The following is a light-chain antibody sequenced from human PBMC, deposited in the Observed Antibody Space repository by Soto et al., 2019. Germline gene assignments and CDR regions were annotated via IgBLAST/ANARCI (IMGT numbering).Light chain of an antibody. Sequence: ELVMTQSPATLSVSPGERATLSCRASQSVSSNLAWYQQKPGQAPRLLIYGASTRATGFPARFGGSGSGTEFTFSISSLQSEDFVVYFCQQYNNWPPTTFGQGTKLEIK. J-gene: IGKJ2*01. V-gene: IGKV3-15*01. CDR3: QQYNNWPPTT. CDR1: QSVSSN. CDR2: GAS.